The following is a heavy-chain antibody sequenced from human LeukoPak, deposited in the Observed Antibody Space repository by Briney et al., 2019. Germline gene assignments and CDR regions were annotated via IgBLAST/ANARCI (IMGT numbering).Heavy chain of an antibody. Sequence: SETLSLTCTVSGGSISSSSYYWGWIRQPPGKGLEWIGSIFYSGSTYYNPSLKSRVTISVDTSKNQFSLKLSSVTAADTAVYYCASSGWGSFDYWGQGTLVTVSS. J-gene: IGHJ4*02. D-gene: IGHD6-19*01. CDR1: GGSISSSSYY. CDR2: IFYSGST. CDR3: ASSGWGSFDY. V-gene: IGHV4-39*07.